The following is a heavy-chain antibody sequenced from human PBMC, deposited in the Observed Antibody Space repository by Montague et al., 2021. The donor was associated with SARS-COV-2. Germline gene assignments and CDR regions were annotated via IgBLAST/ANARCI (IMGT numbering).Heavy chain of an antibody. CDR2: N. Sequence: NDYAVSVKSRITINPDTSKNQISLHLNSVTPEDTAVYYCARTSDSSDYWGQGTLVTVSS. V-gene: IGHV6-1*01. CDR3: ARTSDSSDY. J-gene: IGHJ4*02. D-gene: IGHD4-11*01.